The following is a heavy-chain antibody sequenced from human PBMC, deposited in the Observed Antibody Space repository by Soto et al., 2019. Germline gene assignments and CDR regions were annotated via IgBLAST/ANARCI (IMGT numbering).Heavy chain of an antibody. CDR1: GGSISSYY. Sequence: SETLSLTCTVSGGSISSYYWSWIRQPPGKGLEWIGYIYYSGSTNYNPSLKSRVTISVDTSKNQFALKLSSVTAADTAVYYCARDRTAMAPWGQGTLVTVSS. J-gene: IGHJ5*02. V-gene: IGHV4-59*01. CDR2: IYYSGST. CDR3: ARDRTAMAP. D-gene: IGHD5-18*01.